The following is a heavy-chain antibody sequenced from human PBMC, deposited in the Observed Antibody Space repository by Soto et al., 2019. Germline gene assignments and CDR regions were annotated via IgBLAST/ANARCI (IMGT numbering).Heavy chain of an antibody. CDR1: GFTFSSYG. D-gene: IGHD5-18*01. J-gene: IGHJ4*02. Sequence: GGSLRLSCAASGFTFSSYGMHWVRQAPGKGLEWLAVIWYDGSNKYYADSVKGRFTISRDNSKNTLYLQMNSLRAEDTAVYYCARGHSYGYLLSYFDYWGQGTLVTVSS. CDR3: ARGHSYGYLLSYFDY. V-gene: IGHV3-33*01. CDR2: IWYDGSNK.